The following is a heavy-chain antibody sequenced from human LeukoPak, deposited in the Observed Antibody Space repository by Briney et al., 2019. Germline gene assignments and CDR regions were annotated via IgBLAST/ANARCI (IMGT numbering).Heavy chain of an antibody. CDR1: GYTFTSYD. Sequence: ASVKVSCKASGYTFTSYDINWVRQAPGQGLEWMGWINPNSGGTNYAQKFQGRVTMTRDTSISTAYMELSRLRSDDTAVYYCARELRHYYYYMDVWGKGTTVTVSS. V-gene: IGHV1-2*02. CDR3: ARELRHYYYYMDV. CDR2: INPNSGGT. J-gene: IGHJ6*03.